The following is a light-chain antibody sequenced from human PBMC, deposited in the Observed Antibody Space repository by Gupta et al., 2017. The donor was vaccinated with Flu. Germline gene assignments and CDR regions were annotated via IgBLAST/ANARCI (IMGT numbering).Light chain of an antibody. J-gene: IGLJ2*01. V-gene: IGLV1-44*01. CDR3: AAWDDSLNGGL. CDR2: NLN. Sequence: QSVLTQPPSASGTPGQRVTIPCSGSSSNIGRNTVNWYQQVPGTAPKLLIDNLNQRPSGVPDRFSGSKSGTSASRAIRGLQSEDEADDYCAAWDDSLNGGLFGGGTKLTVL. CDR1: SSNIGRNT.